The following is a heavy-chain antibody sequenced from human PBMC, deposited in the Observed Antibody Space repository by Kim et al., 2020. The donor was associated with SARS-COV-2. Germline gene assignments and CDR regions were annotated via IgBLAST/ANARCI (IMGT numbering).Heavy chain of an antibody. J-gene: IGHJ4*02. CDR3: AKDLGLPFSQKEMDTAMEDY. D-gene: IGHD5-18*01. CDR2: ISGSGGST. CDR1: GFTFSSYA. Sequence: GGSLRLSCAASGFTFSSYAMSWVRQAPGKGLEWVSAISGSGGSTYYADSVKGRFTISRDNSKNTLYLQMNSLRAEDTAVYYCAKDLGLPFSQKEMDTAMEDYWGQGTLVTVSS. V-gene: IGHV3-23*01.